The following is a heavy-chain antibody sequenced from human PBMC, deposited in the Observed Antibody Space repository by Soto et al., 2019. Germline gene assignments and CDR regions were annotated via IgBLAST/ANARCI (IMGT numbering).Heavy chain of an antibody. Sequence: SVKVSCKASGGTFSSYAISWVRQAPGQGLEWMGGIIPIFGTANYAQKFQGRVTITADESTSTAYMELSSLRSEDTAVYYCARDYGGSYYMDYWGQGTLVTVSS. J-gene: IGHJ4*02. V-gene: IGHV1-69*13. D-gene: IGHD1-26*01. CDR1: GGTFSSYA. CDR3: ARDYGGSYYMDY. CDR2: IIPIFGTA.